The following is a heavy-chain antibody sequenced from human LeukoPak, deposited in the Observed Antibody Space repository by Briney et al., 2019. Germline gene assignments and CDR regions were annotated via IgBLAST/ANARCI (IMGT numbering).Heavy chain of an antibody. CDR2: IIPIFGTA. V-gene: IGHV1-69*05. D-gene: IGHD2-8*02. Sequence: SVKVSCKASGGTFSSYATSWVRQAPGQGLEWMGGIIPIFGTANYAQKFQGRVTITTDESTSTAYMELSSLRSEDTAVYYCARAPLVAKGMDVWGKGTTVTVSS. J-gene: IGHJ6*03. CDR1: GGTFSSYA. CDR3: ARAPLVAKGMDV.